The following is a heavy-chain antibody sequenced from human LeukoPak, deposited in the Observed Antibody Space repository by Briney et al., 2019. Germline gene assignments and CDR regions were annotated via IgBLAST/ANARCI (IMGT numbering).Heavy chain of an antibody. V-gene: IGHV3-66*02. Sequence: GGPLRLSCAASGFTVSSNYMSWVRQAPGKGLEWVSVIYAGDTTYYADSVKGRFTISRDNSKNTLYLQMNSLRAEDTAVYYCARDSMVPAHYWGQGTLVTVSS. CDR1: GFTVSSNY. CDR3: ARDSMVPAHY. D-gene: IGHD3-10*01. CDR2: IYAGDTT. J-gene: IGHJ4*02.